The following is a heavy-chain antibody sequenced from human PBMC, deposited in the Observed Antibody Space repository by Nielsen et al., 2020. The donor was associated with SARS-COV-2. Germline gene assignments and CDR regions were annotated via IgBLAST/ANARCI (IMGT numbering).Heavy chain of an antibody. Sequence: GESLKISCAASGFTFSSYEMNWVRQAPGKGLEWVSYISSSGSTIYYADSVKGRFTISRDNAKNSLYLQMNSLRAEDTAVYYCARELYSSGWGYFDYWGRGTLVTVCS. CDR2: ISSSGSTI. V-gene: IGHV3-48*03. CDR1: GFTFSSYE. CDR3: ARELYSSGWGYFDY. D-gene: IGHD6-19*01. J-gene: IGHJ4*02.